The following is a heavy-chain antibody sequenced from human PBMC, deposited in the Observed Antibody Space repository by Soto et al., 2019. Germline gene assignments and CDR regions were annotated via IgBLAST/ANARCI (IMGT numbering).Heavy chain of an antibody. D-gene: IGHD5-18*01. CDR1: GGSISSYY. V-gene: IGHV4-59*01. CDR3: ASATAMVTGIDYYYYYGMDV. CDR2: IYYSGST. J-gene: IGHJ6*02. Sequence: QVQLQESGPGLVKPSETLSLTCTVSGGSISSYYWSWIRQPPGKGLEWIGYIYYSGSTNYNPSLKSRLTISVDTYKNQFSLKLSSVTAADTAVYYCASATAMVTGIDYYYYYGMDVWGQGTTVTVSS.